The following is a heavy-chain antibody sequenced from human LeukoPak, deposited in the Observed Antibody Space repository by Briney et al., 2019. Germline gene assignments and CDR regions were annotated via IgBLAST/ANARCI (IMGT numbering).Heavy chain of an antibody. CDR2: IYYSGST. D-gene: IGHD2-21*02. CDR1: GGSIRSYY. CDR3: AKVQCRDCTDGQFQH. V-gene: IGHV4-59*01. J-gene: IGHJ1*01. Sequence: SETLSLTCTVSGGSIRSYYWSWIRQPPGKGLEWIAYIYYSGSTNYNPSLKSRVTISVDTSKNQFSLKLSSVTAADTAVYYCAKVQCRDCTDGQFQHWGQGTLVTVSS.